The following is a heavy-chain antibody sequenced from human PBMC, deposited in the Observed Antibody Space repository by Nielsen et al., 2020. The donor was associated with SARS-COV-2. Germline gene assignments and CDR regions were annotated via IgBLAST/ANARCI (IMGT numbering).Heavy chain of an antibody. D-gene: IGHD2-8*01. J-gene: IGHJ6*03. CDR3: AREGECTNGVCYIRGMDV. CDR1: GGSISSGDYY. CDR2: IYYSGST. V-gene: IGHV4-30-4*02. Sequence: SETLSLTCTVSGGSISSGDYYWSWIRQPPGKGLEWIGYIYYSGSTYYNPSLKSRVTISGDTSKNQISLSLNSVTAADTAVYYCAREGECTNGVCYIRGMDVWGKGTTGTVSS.